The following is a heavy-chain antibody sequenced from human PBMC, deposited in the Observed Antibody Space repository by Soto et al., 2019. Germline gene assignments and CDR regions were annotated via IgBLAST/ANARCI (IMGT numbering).Heavy chain of an antibody. J-gene: IGHJ6*03. CDR3: VKDRRTTQLAMDV. CDR1: GFTFSSCA. V-gene: IGHV3-64D*06. D-gene: IGHD1-7*01. Sequence: GGSLRLSCSASGFTFSSCAMHWVRQAAGKGLEYVSGISSNGGSTYYADSVKDRFTISRDNSKNTLFLQVNSLTAEDTAVYYCVKDRRTTQLAMDVWGEGPTVTVSS. CDR2: ISSNGGST.